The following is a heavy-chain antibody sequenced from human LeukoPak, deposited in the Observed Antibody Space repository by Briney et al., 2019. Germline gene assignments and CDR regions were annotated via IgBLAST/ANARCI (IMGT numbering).Heavy chain of an antibody. Sequence: GASVKVSCKASGYTFTGYYMHWVRQAPGRGLEWMGWINPNSGGTNYAQKFQGRVTMTRDTSISTAYMELSRLRSDDTAVYYCARDRYSDSNNYKAYYMDVWGKGTTVTVSS. CDR2: INPNSGGT. CDR3: ARDRYSDSNNYKAYYMDV. D-gene: IGHD3-22*01. J-gene: IGHJ6*03. V-gene: IGHV1-2*02. CDR1: GYTFTGYY.